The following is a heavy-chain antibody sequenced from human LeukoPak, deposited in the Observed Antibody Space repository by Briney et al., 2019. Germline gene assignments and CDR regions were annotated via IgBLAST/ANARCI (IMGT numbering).Heavy chain of an antibody. D-gene: IGHD5-18*01. CDR3: AKTYVDTTFFDS. J-gene: IGHJ4*02. CDR2: ISSSGTTS. Sequence: PGGSLRLSCVASGFTFSSYAMNWARQAPGKGLEWVSAISSSGTTSYYADSVKGRFAISRDNSKNTLYLQMTSLRAEDTAVYYCAKTYVDTTFFDSWGQGTLVTVSS. V-gene: IGHV3-23*01. CDR1: GFTFSSYA.